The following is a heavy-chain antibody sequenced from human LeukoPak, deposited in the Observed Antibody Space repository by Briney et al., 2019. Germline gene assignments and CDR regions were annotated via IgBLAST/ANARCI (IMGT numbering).Heavy chain of an antibody. Sequence: SVKVSCKASGGTFSNYAISWVRQAPGQGLEWMGGIIPIFGTANYPQKFRGRVTITADKSTRTAYMELRSLRSDDTAVYYCARDRLATSSQFDYWGQGTLVTVSS. J-gene: IGHJ4*02. CDR1: GGTFSNYA. CDR3: ARDRLATSSQFDY. CDR2: IIPIFGTA. V-gene: IGHV1-69*06. D-gene: IGHD5-12*01.